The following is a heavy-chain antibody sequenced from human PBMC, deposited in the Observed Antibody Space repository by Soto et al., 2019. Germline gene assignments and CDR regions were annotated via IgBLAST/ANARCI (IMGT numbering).Heavy chain of an antibody. CDR1: GFTFSSYA. V-gene: IGHV3-23*01. CDR3: ANAYINSWPNDWFDP. D-gene: IGHD1-20*01. CDR2: ITGSGAGS. J-gene: IGHJ5*02. Sequence: EVQLLESGGGWLQPGGSLRLSCAASGFTFSSYAMNWVRQAPGKGLEWVSGITGSGAGSYYSDSVKGRFTISRDNSKNTLYLQMTSLRAEDTAVYYCANAYINSWPNDWFDPWGQGTLVTVSS.